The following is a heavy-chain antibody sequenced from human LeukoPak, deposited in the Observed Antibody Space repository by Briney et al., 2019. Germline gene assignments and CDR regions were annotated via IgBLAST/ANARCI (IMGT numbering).Heavy chain of an antibody. CDR3: ARAQTRAWDV. V-gene: IGHV3-7*04. Sequence: GGSLRLSCAASGFTFSSYWMSWVRQAPGKGLEWVANIKEDGSERHYVDSVKGRFTISRDNAKNSLYLQMNSLRAEDTAVYYCARAQTRAWDVWGQGTTVTVSS. CDR1: GFTFSSYW. CDR2: IKEDGSER. J-gene: IGHJ6*02.